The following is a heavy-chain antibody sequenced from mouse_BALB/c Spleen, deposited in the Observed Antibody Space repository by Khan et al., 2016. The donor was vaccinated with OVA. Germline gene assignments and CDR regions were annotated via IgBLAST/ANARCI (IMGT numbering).Heavy chain of an antibody. CDR2: INPHTDGT. D-gene: IGHD2-12*01. J-gene: IGHJ2*01. Sequence: EVKLLESGPELGKPGASVKMSCKPSGYIFTNYVLHWVKQMPGQGLEWIGYINPHTDGTKYTENFKGKATLASDKSSITAYLELSSLTSEDSAVDCCARGNWQAYDVDYWGQGTTLTLSS. CDR3: ARGNWQAYDVDY. CDR1: GYIFTNYV. V-gene: IGHV1S136*01.